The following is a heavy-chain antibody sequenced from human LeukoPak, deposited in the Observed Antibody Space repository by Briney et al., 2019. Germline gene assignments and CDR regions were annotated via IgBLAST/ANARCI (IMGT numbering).Heavy chain of an antibody. J-gene: IGHJ3*02. CDR1: GGSISSYY. D-gene: IGHD2-2*01. CDR2: IYTSGST. V-gene: IGHV4-4*07. CDR3: ARISSKSDDAFDI. Sequence: SETLSLTCTVSGGSISSYYWSWIRQPAGKGLEWIGRIYTSGSTNYNPSLKSRVTISVDKSKNLFSLRLSSVTAADTAVYYCARISSKSDDAFDIWGQGTMVTVTS.